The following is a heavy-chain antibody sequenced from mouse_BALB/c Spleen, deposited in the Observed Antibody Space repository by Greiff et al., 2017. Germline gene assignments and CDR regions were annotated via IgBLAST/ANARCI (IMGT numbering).Heavy chain of an antibody. V-gene: IGHV3-2*02. Sequence: EVKLMESGPGLVKPSQSLSLTCTVTGYSITSDYAWNWIRQFPGNKLEWMGYISYSGSTSYNPSLKSRISITRDTSKNQFFLQLNSVTTEDTATYYCARSGTFHWYFDVWGAGTTVTVSS. CDR1: GYSITSDYA. CDR2: ISYSGST. D-gene: IGHD3-1*01. J-gene: IGHJ1*01. CDR3: ARSGTFHWYFDV.